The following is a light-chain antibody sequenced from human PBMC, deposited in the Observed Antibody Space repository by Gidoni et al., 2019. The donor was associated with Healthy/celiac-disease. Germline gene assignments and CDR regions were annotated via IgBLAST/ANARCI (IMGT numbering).Light chain of an antibody. CDR1: SSDVGGYNY. CDR2: EVS. CDR3: SSYTSSSTLV. Sequence: QSALTQPASVSGSTGQSSTISFTGTSSDVGGYNYVSWYQQHPGKAPKLMIYEVSNRPSGVSNRFSGSKSGNTASLTISGLQAEDEADYYCSSYTSSSTLVFGGGTKLTVL. V-gene: IGLV2-14*01. J-gene: IGLJ3*02.